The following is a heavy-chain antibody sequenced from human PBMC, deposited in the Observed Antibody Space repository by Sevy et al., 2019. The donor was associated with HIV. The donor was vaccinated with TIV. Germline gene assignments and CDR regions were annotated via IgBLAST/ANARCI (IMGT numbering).Heavy chain of an antibody. CDR2: FDPEDGET. V-gene: IGHV1-24*01. Sequence: ASVKVSCKVSGYTLIQLSMHWVRQVPGKGLEWMGSFDPEDGETIYAQKFQGRVTMTEDTSTDTADMELSSLKSADTAIFYCAITKYYYDSSGYPFGYWGQGTLVTVSS. J-gene: IGHJ4*02. CDR1: GYTLIQLS. D-gene: IGHD3-22*01. CDR3: AITKYYYDSSGYPFGY.